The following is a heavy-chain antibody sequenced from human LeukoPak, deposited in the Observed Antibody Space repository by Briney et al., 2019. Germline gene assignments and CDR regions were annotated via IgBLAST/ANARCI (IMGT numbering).Heavy chain of an antibody. CDR3: AKEISGSYHDAFDI. J-gene: IGHJ3*02. Sequence: GGSLRLSCAASGLTFSRHGINWVRQAPGKGLEWVSAISGSGGSTYYADSVKGRFTISRDNSKNTLYLQMNSLRAEDTAVYYYAKEISGSYHDAFDIWGQGTMVTVSS. CDR1: GLTFSRHG. CDR2: ISGSGGST. D-gene: IGHD1-26*01. V-gene: IGHV3-23*01.